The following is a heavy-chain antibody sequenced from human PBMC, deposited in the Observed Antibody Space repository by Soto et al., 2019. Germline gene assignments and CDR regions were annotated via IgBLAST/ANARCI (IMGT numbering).Heavy chain of an antibody. CDR2: INPNSGGT. CDR1: GYTFTGYY. Sequence: ASVKVSCKASGYTFTGYYMHWVRQAPGQGLEWMGWINPNSGGTNYAQKFQGRVTMTRDTSISTAYMGLSRLRSDDTAVYYCARDQELRTDYYYYGMDVWGQGTTVT. J-gene: IGHJ6*02. CDR3: ARDQELRTDYYYYGMDV. D-gene: IGHD1-7*01. V-gene: IGHV1-2*02.